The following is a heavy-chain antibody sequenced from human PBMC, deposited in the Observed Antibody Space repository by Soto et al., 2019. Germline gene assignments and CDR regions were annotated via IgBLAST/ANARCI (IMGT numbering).Heavy chain of an antibody. V-gene: IGHV4-39*01. D-gene: IGHD2-15*01. CDR2: IYYSGST. CDR3: ARQTKKIVVVVAAWGDFDY. CDR1: GGSISSSSYY. Sequence: QLQLQESGPGLVKPSETLSLTCTVSGGSISSSSYYWGWIRQPPGKGLEWIGSIYYSGSTYYNPSLKSRVTISVDTSKNPFSLKLSSVTAADTAVYYCARQTKKIVVVVAAWGDFDYWGQGTLVTVSS. J-gene: IGHJ4*02.